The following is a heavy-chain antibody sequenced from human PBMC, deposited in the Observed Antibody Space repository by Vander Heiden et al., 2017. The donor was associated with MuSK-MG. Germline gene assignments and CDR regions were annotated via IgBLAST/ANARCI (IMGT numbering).Heavy chain of an antibody. Sequence: QVQLVQSGAEVKKPGSSVKVSCTASGGTFSSYAISWVRQAPGQGLEWMGGIIPIFGTANYAQKFQGRVTITADKSTSTAYMELSSLRSEETAVYYCARVPPPTSDDYGGGIGAFDIWGQGTMVTVSS. D-gene: IGHD3-16*01. J-gene: IGHJ3*02. CDR2: IIPIFGTA. CDR3: ARVPPPTSDDYGGGIGAFDI. V-gene: IGHV1-69*06. CDR1: GGTFSSYA.